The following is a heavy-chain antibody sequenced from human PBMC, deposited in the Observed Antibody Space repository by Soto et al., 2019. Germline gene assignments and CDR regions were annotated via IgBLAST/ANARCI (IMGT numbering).Heavy chain of an antibody. J-gene: IGHJ4*02. CDR1: GGTFSSYA. CDR2: IIPIFGTA. V-gene: IGHV1-69*13. Sequence: GASVKVSCKASGGTFSSYAISWVRQAPGQGLEWMGGIIPIFGTANYAQKFQGRVTITADESTSTAYMELSSLRSEDTAVYYCARAFHVDTPMGSFDYWGQGTLVTVSS. D-gene: IGHD5-18*01. CDR3: ARAFHVDTPMGSFDY.